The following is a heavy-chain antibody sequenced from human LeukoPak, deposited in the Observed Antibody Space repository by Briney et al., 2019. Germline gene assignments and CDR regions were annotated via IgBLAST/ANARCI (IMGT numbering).Heavy chain of an antibody. Sequence: GGSLRLSCAASGYTFSRHGIHRVRQAPGKGLEWVAVVWYDGRNRDYADSVKGRFTISRDNAENTLFLQMNSLRVEDTAVYYCARDPYGFGESFDYWGLGTLVTVSS. CDR1: GYTFSRHG. CDR2: VWYDGRNR. D-gene: IGHD3-10*01. CDR3: ARDPYGFGESFDY. J-gene: IGHJ4*02. V-gene: IGHV3-33*01.